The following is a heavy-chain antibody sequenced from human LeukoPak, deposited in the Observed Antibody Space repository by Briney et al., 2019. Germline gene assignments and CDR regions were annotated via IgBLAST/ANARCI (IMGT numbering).Heavy chain of an antibody. J-gene: IGHJ4*02. D-gene: IGHD6-19*01. Sequence: PGRSLRLSCAASGFTFSSCGMHWVRQAPGKGLEWVAVISYDGSNKYYADSVKGRFTISRDNTQNSLYLQMNSLRAEDTAEYYCARDPGLYSNGWEYYFDSWGQGTLVTVSS. V-gene: IGHV3-30*03. CDR1: GFTFSSCG. CDR2: ISYDGSNK. CDR3: ARDPGLYSNGWEYYFDS.